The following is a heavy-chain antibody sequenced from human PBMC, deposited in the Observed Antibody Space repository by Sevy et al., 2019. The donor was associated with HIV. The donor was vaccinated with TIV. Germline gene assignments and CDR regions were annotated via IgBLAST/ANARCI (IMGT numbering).Heavy chain of an antibody. V-gene: IGHV3-23*01. Sequence: GGSLRLSCAASEFTFSSYAMSWVRQAPGKGLEWVSAISGSGGSTYYADSVNGRFTISRDNSKNTLYLQMNSLRAEDTAVYYCAKDGSYAPFDYWGQGTLVTVSS. CDR1: EFTFSSYA. D-gene: IGHD1-26*01. CDR2: ISGSGGST. CDR3: AKDGSYAPFDY. J-gene: IGHJ4*02.